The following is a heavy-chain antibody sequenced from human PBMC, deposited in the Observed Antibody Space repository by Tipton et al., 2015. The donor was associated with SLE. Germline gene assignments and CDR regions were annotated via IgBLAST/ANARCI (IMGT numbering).Heavy chain of an antibody. CDR3: ARQTRVAFDI. Sequence: TLSLTCTVSGYSISSGYYWGWFRQPPGKGMEWIGSIYHSGSTYYNPSLKSRVTISVDTSKNQFSLKLSSVTAADTAVYYCARQTRVAFDICGQVTMVTVSS. CDR2: IYHSGST. CDR1: GYSISSGYY. V-gene: IGHV4-38-2*02. D-gene: IGHD5/OR15-5a*01. J-gene: IGHJ3*02.